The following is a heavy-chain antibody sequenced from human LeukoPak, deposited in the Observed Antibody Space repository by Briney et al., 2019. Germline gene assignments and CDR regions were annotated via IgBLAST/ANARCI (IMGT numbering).Heavy chain of an antibody. CDR3: ARVSPEGDYDY. CDR2: INSDGSST. CDR1: GFTFGSYW. J-gene: IGHJ4*02. Sequence: PGGSLRLSCAVSGFTFGSYWMHWVRQPPGKGRVWVSRINSDGSSTSYADSREGRFTISRDNAKNTLYLQMNGVRAEDTAVYYCARVSPEGDYDYWGQGTLVTVSS. D-gene: IGHD4-17*01. V-gene: IGHV3-74*01.